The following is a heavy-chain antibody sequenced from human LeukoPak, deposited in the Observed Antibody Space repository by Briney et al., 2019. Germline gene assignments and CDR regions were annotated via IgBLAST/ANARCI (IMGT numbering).Heavy chain of an antibody. CDR1: GFTFSSYA. V-gene: IGHV3-23*01. D-gene: IGHD3-22*01. J-gene: IGHJ3*02. CDR2: ISGTGTST. CDR3: AKDKYDSSGYYYLDPAFDI. Sequence: PGGSLRLSCPASGFTFSSYAMSWVRQAPGKGLEWVSVISGTGTSTYYADSVKGRFTISRDNSKNTLYLHMNSLKAEDTAVYYCAKDKYDSSGYYYLDPAFDIWGQGTMVTVSS.